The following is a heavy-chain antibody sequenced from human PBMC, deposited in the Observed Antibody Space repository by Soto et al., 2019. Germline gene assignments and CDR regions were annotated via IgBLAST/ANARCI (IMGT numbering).Heavy chain of an antibody. CDR1: GFTFSSYA. CDR2: IRGSGGSK. CDR3: AKRVDDCAGSYLTGCYFDY. V-gene: IGHV3-23*01. Sequence: GGSLRLSCAASGFTFSSYAMSWVRQAPGKGLEWVSAIRGSGGSKYYADSVKGRFTISRDNSKNTRYLQMNSLRAEDTGVYYWAKRVDDCAGSYLTGCYFDYWGQGTLVTVSS. D-gene: IGHD3-10*02. J-gene: IGHJ4*02.